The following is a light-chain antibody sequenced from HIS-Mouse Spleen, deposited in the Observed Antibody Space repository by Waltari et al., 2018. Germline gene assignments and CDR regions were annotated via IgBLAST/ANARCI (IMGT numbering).Light chain of an antibody. J-gene: IGLJ2*01. CDR3: CSYAGSSTVV. CDR2: AGS. CDR1: SSHVGSYNL. V-gene: IGLV2-23*01. Sequence: QSALPQPASVSGSPGPSITIPCTGTSSHVGSYNLVPWYQQHPSKAPKFRIYAGSTRPSGVSNRVSGSKSGKTASLTISGLQAEDEADYYCCSYAGSSTVVFGGGTKLTVL.